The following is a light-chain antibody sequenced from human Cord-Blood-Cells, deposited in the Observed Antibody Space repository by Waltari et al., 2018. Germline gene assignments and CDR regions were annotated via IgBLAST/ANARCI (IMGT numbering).Light chain of an antibody. CDR3: QQYGSSPYT. CDR1: QSVSSSY. Sequence: ELVFTQSPGTLSFSPGESATLSCRPSQSVSSSYLAWYQQKPGQAPRLLIYGASSRATGIPDRFSGSGSGTDFTLTISRLEPEDFAVYYCQQYGSSPYTFGQGTKLEIK. V-gene: IGKV3-20*01. J-gene: IGKJ2*01. CDR2: GAS.